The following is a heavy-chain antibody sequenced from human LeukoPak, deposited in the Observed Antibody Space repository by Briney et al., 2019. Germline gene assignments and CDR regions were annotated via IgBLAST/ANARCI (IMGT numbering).Heavy chain of an antibody. CDR2: IWYDGSNK. CDR3: ARDYDFWGNNWFDP. Sequence: GGPLRLSCAASGFTFSSYGMHWVRQAPGKGLEWVAVIWYDGSNKYYADSVKGRFTISRDNSKNTLYLQMNSLRAEDTAVYYCARDYDFWGNNWFDPWGQGTLVTVSS. V-gene: IGHV3-33*01. CDR1: GFTFSSYG. J-gene: IGHJ5*02. D-gene: IGHD3/OR15-3a*01.